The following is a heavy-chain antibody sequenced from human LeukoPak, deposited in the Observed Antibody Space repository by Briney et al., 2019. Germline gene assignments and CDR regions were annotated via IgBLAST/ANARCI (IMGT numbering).Heavy chain of an antibody. CDR2: ITSSGDGT. Sequence: GGSLRLSCAASGFTFSIYAMSWVRQAPGKGLQWVSSITSSGDGTYYADSMKGRFTIPGDNSENMLYLQMNSLRVEDTAVYFCAKDRPNYYGSNGHYYRRDGDYWGQGTLVTVSS. V-gene: IGHV3-23*01. D-gene: IGHD3-22*01. CDR3: AKDRPNYYGSNGHYYRRDGDY. CDR1: GFTFSIYA. J-gene: IGHJ4*02.